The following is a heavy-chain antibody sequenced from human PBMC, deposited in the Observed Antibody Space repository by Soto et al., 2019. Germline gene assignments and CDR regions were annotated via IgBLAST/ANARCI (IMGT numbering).Heavy chain of an antibody. CDR1: GFTFGTFW. V-gene: IGHV3-74*01. J-gene: IGHJ4*02. Sequence: EVQLVESGGGLVQPGGSLRLSCEASGFTFGTFWMHWVRQAPGKGLVWVSRINSDGSSTNYADSVKGRVTISRDNAKNTLYLQLNSLRPEDTAVYYCARDFEYWGQGTLVTVSS. CDR2: INSDGSST. CDR3: ARDFEY.